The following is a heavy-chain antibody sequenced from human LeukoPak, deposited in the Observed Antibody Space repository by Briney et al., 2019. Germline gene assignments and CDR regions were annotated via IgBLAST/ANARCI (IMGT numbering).Heavy chain of an antibody. J-gene: IGHJ5*02. Sequence: AETLSLTCTVSGGSISSYYWSWIRQPAGKGLECIGRIYTSGSTNYNPSLKSRVTMSVDTSKNHFSLKLSSVTAADTAVYYCAREFVATFCCGMFDPWGQGTLVTVSS. V-gene: IGHV4-4*07. D-gene: IGHD5-12*01. CDR2: IYTSGST. CDR1: GGSISSYY. CDR3: AREFVATFCCGMFDP.